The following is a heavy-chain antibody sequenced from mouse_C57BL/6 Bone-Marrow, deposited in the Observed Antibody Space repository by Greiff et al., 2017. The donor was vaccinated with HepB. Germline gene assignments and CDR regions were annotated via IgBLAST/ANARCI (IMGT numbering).Heavy chain of an antibody. J-gene: IGHJ3*01. CDR3: ARRPLYYGNSWFAY. CDR1: GFTFSDYY. Sequence: EVKLMESGGGLVQPGGSLKLSCAASGFTFSDYYMYWVRQTPEKRLEWVAYISNGGGSTYYPDTVKGRFTISRDNAKNTLYLQMSRLKSEDTSMYYCARRPLYYGNSWFAYWGQGTLVTVSA. CDR2: ISNGGGST. D-gene: IGHD2-1*01. V-gene: IGHV5-12*01.